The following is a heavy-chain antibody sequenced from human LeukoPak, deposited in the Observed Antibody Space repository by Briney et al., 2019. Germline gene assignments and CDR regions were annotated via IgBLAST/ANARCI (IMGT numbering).Heavy chain of an antibody. CDR3: ARHVGNSGYAPFDY. Sequence: SETLSLTCAVSGYSITSGYYRGWIRQPPGKGLEWIGSIYYSGSTYYNPSLKSRVTISVDTSKNQFSLKLSSVTAADTAVYYCARHVGNSGYAPFDYWGQGTLVTVSS. CDR1: GYSITSGYY. V-gene: IGHV4-38-2*01. D-gene: IGHD5-12*01. J-gene: IGHJ4*02. CDR2: IYYSGST.